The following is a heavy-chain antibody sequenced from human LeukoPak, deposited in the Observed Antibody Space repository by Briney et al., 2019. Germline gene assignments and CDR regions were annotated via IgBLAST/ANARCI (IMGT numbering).Heavy chain of an antibody. J-gene: IGHJ4*02. V-gene: IGHV3-30*02. Sequence: GGSLRLSWAASGFTFSSYGMHWVRQAPGKGLEWVAFIRYDGSNKYYADSVEGRFTISRDNSKNTLYLQMNSLRAEDTAVYYCAKGAWWELLSTYFDYWGQGTLVTVSS. D-gene: IGHD1-26*01. CDR2: IRYDGSNK. CDR3: AKGAWWELLSTYFDY. CDR1: GFTFSSYG.